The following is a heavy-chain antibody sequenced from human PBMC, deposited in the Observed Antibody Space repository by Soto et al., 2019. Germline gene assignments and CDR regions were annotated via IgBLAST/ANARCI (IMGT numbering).Heavy chain of an antibody. Sequence: PRESLKISCKVSGYSFSTSWMGWVRQLPGKGLEWMGIIYPGDSDSRYGPSFEGHVTFSVDKSISTAYLEWSSLKASDTAIYYCARLSRRVAQESNYFDPWGQGTLVTVSS. CDR3: ARLSRRVAQESNYFDP. CDR1: GYSFSTSW. J-gene: IGHJ5*02. CDR2: IYPGDSDS. V-gene: IGHV5-51*01. D-gene: IGHD2-8*01.